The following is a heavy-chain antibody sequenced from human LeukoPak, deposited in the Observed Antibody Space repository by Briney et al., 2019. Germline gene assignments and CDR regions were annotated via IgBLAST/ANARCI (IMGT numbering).Heavy chain of an antibody. V-gene: IGHV4-59*01. CDR1: GGSFTNYY. J-gene: IGHJ6*02. CDR3: ARFGVDYDMDV. D-gene: IGHD3-16*01. Sequence: PSETLSLTCTVSGGSFTNYYWAWIRQPPRKGLEWIGYIYHSGSTNYNPSLKSRVTISVDTSKNQLSLKVTSVTGADTAVYYCARFGVDYDMDVWGQGTTVTVSS. CDR2: IYHSGST.